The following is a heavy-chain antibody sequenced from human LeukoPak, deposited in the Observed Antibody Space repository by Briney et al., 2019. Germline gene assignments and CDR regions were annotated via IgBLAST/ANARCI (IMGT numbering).Heavy chain of an antibody. CDR1: GGSISSYY. J-gene: IGHJ3*02. V-gene: IGHV4-59*01. CDR3: ARTYYYGSGTDAFDI. D-gene: IGHD3-10*01. Sequence: PSETLSLTCTVSGGSISSYYWSWIRQPPGKGLEWIGYIYYSGSTNYNPSLKSRVTISVDTSKNQFSLKLSSVTAADTAVHYCARTYYYGSGTDAFDIWGQGTMVTVSS. CDR2: IYYSGST.